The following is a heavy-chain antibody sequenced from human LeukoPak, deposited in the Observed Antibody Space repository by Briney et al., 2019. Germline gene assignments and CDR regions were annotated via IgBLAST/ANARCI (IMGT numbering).Heavy chain of an antibody. CDR1: GGSFRGYY. V-gene: IGHV4-34*01. D-gene: IGHD6-13*01. CDR2: LNHSGSS. J-gene: IGHJ4*02. CDR3: ATLPRIAAPN. Sequence: SETLSLTCAVYGGSFRGYYWSWIRQPPWRGLEWVGELNHSGSSNYNPSLQSRVTIYVDTFKHQFSLKLSSVTAPDTAVYYCATLPRIAAPNWGQGTLVTVAS.